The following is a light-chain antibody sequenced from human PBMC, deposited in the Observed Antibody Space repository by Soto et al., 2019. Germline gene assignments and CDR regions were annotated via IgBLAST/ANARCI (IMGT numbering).Light chain of an antibody. J-gene: IGLJ3*02. CDR1: SSNIGAGYD. Sequence: QSVLTQPPSVSGAPGQRVTISCTGSSSNIGAGYDVHWYQQLPRTAPKLLIYGNTNRPSGVPDRFSGSKSGTSASLAITGLQAEDEADYYGQSYDMSLYGAVFGGGTKVTVL. CDR2: GNT. CDR3: QSYDMSLYGAV. V-gene: IGLV1-40*01.